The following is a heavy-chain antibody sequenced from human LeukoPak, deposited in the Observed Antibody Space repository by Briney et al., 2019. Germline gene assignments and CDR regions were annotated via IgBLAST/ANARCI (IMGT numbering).Heavy chain of an antibody. V-gene: IGHV3-53*01. Sequence: GGSLRLSCAASGFTDSSNYMSWVRQAPGKGLEWVSVIYSGGSTYYADSVKGRFTISRDNSKNTLYLQMNSLRAEDTAVYYCARGPDYYYGMDVWGQGTTVTVSS. CDR1: GFTDSSNY. CDR3: ARGPDYYYGMDV. CDR2: IYSGGST. J-gene: IGHJ6*02.